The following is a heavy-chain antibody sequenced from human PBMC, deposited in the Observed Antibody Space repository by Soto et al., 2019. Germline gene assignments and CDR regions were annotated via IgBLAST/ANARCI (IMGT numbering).Heavy chain of an antibody. D-gene: IGHD5-18*01. V-gene: IGHV1-2*04. Sequence: ASVKVSCKASGYTFTGYYMHWVRQAPGQGLEWMGWINPNSGGTNYAQKFQGWVTMTRDTSISTAYMELSRLRAEDTALYYCAKDGVSLGYFYYMDVWGKGTTVTVSS. CDR1: GYTFTGYY. CDR2: INPNSGGT. CDR3: AKDGVSLGYFYYMDV. J-gene: IGHJ6*03.